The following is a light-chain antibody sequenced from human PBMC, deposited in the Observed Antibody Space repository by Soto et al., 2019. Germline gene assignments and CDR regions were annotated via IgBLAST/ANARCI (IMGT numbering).Light chain of an antibody. V-gene: IGLV3-21*04. CDR1: NIGSKS. CDR2: YDS. Sequence: SYELTQPPSVSVAPGKTARITCGGNNIGSKSVHWYQQKPGQAPVLVIYYDSDRPSGIPERFSGSNSGNTATLTISRVEAGDEADYYWQVWDSSSDLVVFGGGTKLTVL. J-gene: IGLJ2*01. CDR3: QVWDSSSDLVV.